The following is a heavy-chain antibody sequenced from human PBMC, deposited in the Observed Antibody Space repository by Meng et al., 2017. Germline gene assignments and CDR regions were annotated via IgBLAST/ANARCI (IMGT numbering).Heavy chain of an antibody. CDR1: GDTVSSDSAA. CDR2: TYYRSKWYN. Sequence: QLQQPGPGLMKPSQTLSLTCAISGDTVSSDSAAWNWIRQSPSRGLEWLGRTYYRSKWYNDFAVSVKSRIIINPDTSKNHFSLQLNSVTPEDTAVYYCASGWSMFQTWGQGTLVTVSS. D-gene: IGHD3-10*02. V-gene: IGHV6-1*01. CDR3: ASGWSMFQT. J-gene: IGHJ4*02.